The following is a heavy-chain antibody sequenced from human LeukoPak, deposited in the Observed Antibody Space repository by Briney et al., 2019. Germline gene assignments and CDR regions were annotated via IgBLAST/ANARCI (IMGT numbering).Heavy chain of an antibody. V-gene: IGHV3-30-3*01. J-gene: IGHJ4*02. D-gene: IGHD6-13*01. CDR2: ISHDGSDK. CDR1: GLTFSSHA. CDR3: AREPGPGYFDY. Sequence: GGSLRLPCAASGLTFSSHAMHWVRQAPGKGLEWVAVISHDGSDKHYTDSVKGRFTISRDNSRNTLYLQMNSLRAEDTAVYYCAREPGPGYFDYWGQGTLVTVSS.